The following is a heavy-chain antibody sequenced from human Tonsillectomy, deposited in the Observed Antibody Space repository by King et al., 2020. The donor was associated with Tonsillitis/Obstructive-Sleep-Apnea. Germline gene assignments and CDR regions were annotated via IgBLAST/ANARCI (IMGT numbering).Heavy chain of an antibody. CDR3: VKDRGGYCSNGVCFGFDP. D-gene: IGHD2-8*01. Sequence: VQLVESGGGVVQPGKSLRLSCAASGFTFSSYGMDWVRQAPGKGLEWVAVISYDGSNKYYADSVKGRFTISRDNTKNTLYLQMNSLRGEDTAVYYCVKDRGGYCSNGVCFGFDPWGQGTLVTVSS. CDR2: ISYDGSNK. V-gene: IGHV3-30*18. J-gene: IGHJ5*02. CDR1: GFTFSSYG.